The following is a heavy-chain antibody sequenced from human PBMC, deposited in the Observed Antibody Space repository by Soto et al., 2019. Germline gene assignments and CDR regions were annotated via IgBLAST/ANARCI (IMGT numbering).Heavy chain of an antibody. CDR3: ARGPGTYYYYRSGDSHAFYI. V-gene: IGHV1-8*01. J-gene: IGHJ3*02. D-gene: IGHD3-22*01. CDR2: MKPNSGNT. Sequence: ASVKVSCKAAGYTFTSCDINWVRQATGQGLEWMGWMKPNSGNTGYAQKFQGRVTMTRNTSISTAYMELSSLRSEDTAVYSCARGPGTYYYYRSGDSHAFYIWGQRTMLPVSS. CDR1: GYTFTSCD.